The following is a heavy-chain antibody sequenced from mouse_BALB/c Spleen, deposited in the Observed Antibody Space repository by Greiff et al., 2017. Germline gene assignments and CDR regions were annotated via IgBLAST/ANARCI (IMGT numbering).Heavy chain of an antibody. CDR2: ISSGGGST. CDR1: GFAFSSYD. Sequence: DVLLVESGGGLVKPGGSLKFSCAASGFAFSSYDMSWVRQTPEKRLEWVAYISSGGGSTYYPDTVKGRFTITRDNAKNTLYLQMSSLKSEDTAMYYCARDPRSRAWFAYWGQGTLVTVSA. CDR3: ARDPRSRAWFAY. V-gene: IGHV5-12-1*01. D-gene: IGHD3-1*01. J-gene: IGHJ3*01.